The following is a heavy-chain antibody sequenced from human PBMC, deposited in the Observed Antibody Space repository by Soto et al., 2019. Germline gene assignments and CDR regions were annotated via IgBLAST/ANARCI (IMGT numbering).Heavy chain of an antibody. CDR1: GYSFTSYW. V-gene: IGHV5-10-1*03. CDR2: IDPSDSYT. D-gene: IGHD3-22*01. J-gene: IGHJ4*02. Sequence: EVQLVQSGAEVKKPGESLRISCKGSGYSFTSYWISWVRQMPGKGLEWMGRIDPSDSYTNYSPSFQGHVTISADKSISTAYLQWSSLKASDTAMYYCARLPYYYDSSALQRSHWGQGTLVTVSS. CDR3: ARLPYYYDSSALQRSH.